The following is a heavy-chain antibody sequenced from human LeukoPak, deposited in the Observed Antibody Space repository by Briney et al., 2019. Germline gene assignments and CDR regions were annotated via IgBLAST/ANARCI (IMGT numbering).Heavy chain of an antibody. CDR3: AREALYDFWSGYYPLGAFDI. CDR2: IYYSGST. CDR1: GGSISSYY. V-gene: IGHV4-59*01. Sequence: SETLSLTCTVSGGSISSYYWSWIRQPPGKGLEWIGYIYYSGSTNYNPSLKSRVTISVDTSKNQFSLKLSSVTAADTAVYYRAREALYDFWSGYYPLGAFDIWGQGTMVTVSS. D-gene: IGHD3-3*01. J-gene: IGHJ3*02.